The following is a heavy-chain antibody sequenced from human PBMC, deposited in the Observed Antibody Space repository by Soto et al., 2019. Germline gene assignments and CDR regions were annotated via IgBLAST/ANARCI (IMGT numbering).Heavy chain of an antibody. J-gene: IGHJ4*02. CDR1: GGSFSGYY. Sequence: SETLSLTCAVYGGSFSGYYWSWIRQPPGKGLEWIGEINHSGSTNYNPSLKSRVTISVDTSKNQFSLKLSSVTAADTAVYYCARRSSSWSPFDYWGQGTLVTSPQ. CDR2: INHSGST. V-gene: IGHV4-34*01. D-gene: IGHD6-13*01. CDR3: ARRSSSWSPFDY.